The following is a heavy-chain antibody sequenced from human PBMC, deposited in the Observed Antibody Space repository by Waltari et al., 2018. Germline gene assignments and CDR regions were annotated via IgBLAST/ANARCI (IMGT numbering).Heavy chain of an antibody. CDR1: GFTFSSYG. J-gene: IGHJ4*02. CDR3: AKDAGIAAAAPFDY. V-gene: IGHV3-30*02. CDR2: IRYAGSNK. D-gene: IGHD6-13*01. Sequence: QVQLVESGGGVVQPGGSLRLSCAASGFTFSSYGMHWVRQAPGKGLEWVAFIRYAGSNKYYADSVKGRFTISRDNSKNTLYLQMNSLRAEDTAVYYCAKDAGIAAAAPFDYWGQGTLVTVSS.